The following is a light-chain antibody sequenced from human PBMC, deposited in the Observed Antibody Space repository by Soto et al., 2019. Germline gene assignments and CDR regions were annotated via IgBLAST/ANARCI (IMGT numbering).Light chain of an antibody. CDR1: QSVSSN. J-gene: IGKJ5*01. CDR2: DAS. CDR3: QQYNNWPPT. V-gene: IGKV3-15*01. Sequence: EIVMTHPPASLTVSPGETAPLSSRASQSVSSNLAWYQQKPGQAPRLLIYDASTRAPGIPARFSGSGSGTELTLTISSLQSDEFAVYHCQQYNNWPPTFGQGTRLEI.